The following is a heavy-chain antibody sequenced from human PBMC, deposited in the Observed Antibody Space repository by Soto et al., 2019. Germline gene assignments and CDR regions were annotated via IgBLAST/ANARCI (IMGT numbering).Heavy chain of an antibody. CDR2: ISGSGGST. J-gene: IGHJ4*02. CDR1: GFTFSSYA. CDR3: AKDIDQPDVEYSSSSGAHFDY. D-gene: IGHD6-6*01. V-gene: IGHV3-23*01. Sequence: PGGSLRLSCAASGFTFSSYAMSWVRQAPGKGLEWVSAISGSGGSTYYADSVKGRFTISRDNSKNTLYLQMNSLRAEDTAVYYCAKDIDQPDVEYSSSSGAHFDYWGQGTLVTVSS.